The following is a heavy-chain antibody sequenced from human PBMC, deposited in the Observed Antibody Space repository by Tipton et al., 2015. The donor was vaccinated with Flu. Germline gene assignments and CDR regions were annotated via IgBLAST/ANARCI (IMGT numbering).Heavy chain of an antibody. Sequence: TLSLTCSVSGYFIGSGYYWGWIRQPPGKGLEWIGNIYHTGNTYYNPSLKRRVTISVDRSKNQFSLKLSSVTAAHTAVYYCARRAYSNYVSVPKNWFDSWGQGPLLTLSS. D-gene: IGHD4-11*01. J-gene: IGHJ5*01. V-gene: IGHV4-38-2*01. CDR1: GYFIGSGYY. CDR2: IYHTGNT. CDR3: ARRAYSNYVSVPKNWFDS.